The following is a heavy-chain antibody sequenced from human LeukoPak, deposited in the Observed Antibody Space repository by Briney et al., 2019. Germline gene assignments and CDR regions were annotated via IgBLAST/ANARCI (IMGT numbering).Heavy chain of an antibody. D-gene: IGHD3-16*01. CDR2: INPGSGDT. J-gene: IGHJ4*01. CDR1: GYTFTDVY. Sequence: ASVKVSCKASGYTFTDVYVHWVRQAPGQGPEWVGWINPGSGDTNQAQKFQDRVALTRDTSITTAYMEMRRLTLDDTAIYYCARGLGGRDFWGHGTRVTVSS. CDR3: ARGLGGRDF. V-gene: IGHV1-2*02.